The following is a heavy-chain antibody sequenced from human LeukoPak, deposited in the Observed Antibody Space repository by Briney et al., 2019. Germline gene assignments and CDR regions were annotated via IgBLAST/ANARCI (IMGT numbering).Heavy chain of an antibody. D-gene: IGHD2-2*01. V-gene: IGHV3-7*01. CDR3: ARGGGYCSSTSCPTLYAFDI. CDR2: IKQDGSEK. Sequence: GRSLRLSCAASGFTFSSYWMSWVRQAPGKGLEWVANIKQDGSEKYYVDSVKGRFTISRDNAKNSLYLQMNSLRAEDTAVYYCARGGGYCSSTSCPTLYAFDIWGQGTMVTVSS. J-gene: IGHJ3*02. CDR1: GFTFSSYW.